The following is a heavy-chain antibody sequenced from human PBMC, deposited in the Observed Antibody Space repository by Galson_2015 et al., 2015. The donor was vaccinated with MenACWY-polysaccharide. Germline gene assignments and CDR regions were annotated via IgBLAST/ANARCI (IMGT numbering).Heavy chain of an antibody. CDR2: IVVGSGNT. V-gene: IGHV1-58*01. CDR3: AAVGGLNSSSWYLDY. CDR1: GFTFTSSA. J-gene: IGHJ4*02. Sequence: SVKVSCKASGFTFTSSAVQWVRQARGQRLEWIGWIVVGSGNTNYAQKFQERVTITRGMSTSTAYMELSSLRSEDTAVYYCAAVGGLNSSSWYLDYWGQGTLVTVSS. D-gene: IGHD6-13*01.